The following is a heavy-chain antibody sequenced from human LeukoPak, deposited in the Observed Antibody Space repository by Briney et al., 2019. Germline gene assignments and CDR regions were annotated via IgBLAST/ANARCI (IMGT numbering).Heavy chain of an antibody. V-gene: IGHV5-51*01. Sequence: GESLKISCKGSGDSFTSYWIGWVRQMPGKGLEWMGMIYPGDSDTRYSPSFQGQVTISADNSISTAYLQWISLKATDTAMYYCARPHDYGEKYYFDYWGQGTLVTVSS. CDR3: ARPHDYGEKYYFDY. J-gene: IGHJ4*02. CDR2: IYPGDSDT. D-gene: IGHD4-17*01. CDR1: GDSFTSYW.